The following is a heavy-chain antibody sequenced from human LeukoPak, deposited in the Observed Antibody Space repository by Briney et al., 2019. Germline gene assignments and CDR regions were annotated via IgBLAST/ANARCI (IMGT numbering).Heavy chain of an antibody. J-gene: IGHJ4*02. CDR1: GYSFPTYG. CDR2: ISAYNGNT. V-gene: IGHV1-18*01. CDR3: ARDRSGWYYY. Sequence: GASVKVSCKTSGYSFPTYGISWVRQAPGQGLEWMGWISAYNGNTNYAQKLQGRVTMTTDTSTSTAYMELRSLRSDDTAVYYCARDRSGWYYYWGQGTLVTVSS. D-gene: IGHD6-19*01.